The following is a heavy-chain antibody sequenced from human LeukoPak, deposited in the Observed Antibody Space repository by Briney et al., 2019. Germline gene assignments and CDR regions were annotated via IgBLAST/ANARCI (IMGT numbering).Heavy chain of an antibody. CDR2: IYHSGSA. CDR1: GYSISSGYQ. D-gene: IGHD2-2*01. Sequence: SETLSLTCGVSGYSISSGYQWAWIRQSPGKGLEWIGSIYHSGSAHYNPSLKSRVTVSVETSKNQFSLNMYPVTAADTAVYYCARDPRWLTPDCTSTSCYENYFDPRGQGTLVTVSS. J-gene: IGHJ5*02. CDR3: ARDPRWLTPDCTSTSCYENYFDP. V-gene: IGHV4-38-2*02.